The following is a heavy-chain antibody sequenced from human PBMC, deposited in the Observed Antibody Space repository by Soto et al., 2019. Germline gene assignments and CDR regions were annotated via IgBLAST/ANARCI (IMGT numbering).Heavy chain of an antibody. CDR3: TRDASRDSSARGWFDP. CDR2: ISWNSGSI. Sequence: QPGGSLRLSCAASGFTFDDYAMHWVRQAPGKGLEWVSGISWNSGSIGYADALRGRFTISRDNAKNSLHLQMNSLRAEDTAVYYCTRDASRDSSARGWFDPWGPGTLVTVSS. D-gene: IGHD6-13*01. V-gene: IGHV3-9*01. CDR1: GFTFDDYA. J-gene: IGHJ5*02.